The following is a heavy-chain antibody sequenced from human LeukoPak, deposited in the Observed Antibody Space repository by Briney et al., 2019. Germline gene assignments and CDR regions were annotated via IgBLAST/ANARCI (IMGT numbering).Heavy chain of an antibody. CDR2: IYYSGST. CDR3: ARRYYGSGFFDY. J-gene: IGHJ4*02. D-gene: IGHD3-10*01. V-gene: IGHV4-39*01. CDR1: GGSISSSSYY. Sequence: SETLSLTCTVSGGSISSSSYYWGWIRQPPGKGLEWIGSIYYSGSTYYNPSLKSRVTISVDTSKNQFSLKLSSVTAADTAVYYCARRYYGSGFFDYWGQGTLVTVSS.